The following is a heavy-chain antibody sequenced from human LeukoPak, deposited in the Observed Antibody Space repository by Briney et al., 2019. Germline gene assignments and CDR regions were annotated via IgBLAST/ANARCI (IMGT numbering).Heavy chain of an antibody. V-gene: IGHV3-30*02. J-gene: IGHJ4*02. CDR3: AKDRYHPSIAARLFDY. CDR1: GFTFSSYW. Sequence: PGGSLRLSCAASGFTFSSYWMSWVRQAPGKGLEWVAFIRYDGSNKYYADSVKGRFTISRDNSKNTLYLQMNSLRAEDTAVYYCAKDRYHPSIAARLFDYWGQGTLVTVSS. CDR2: IRYDGSNK. D-gene: IGHD6-6*01.